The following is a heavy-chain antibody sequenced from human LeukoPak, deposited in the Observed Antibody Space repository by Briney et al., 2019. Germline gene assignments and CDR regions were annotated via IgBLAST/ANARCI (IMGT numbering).Heavy chain of an antibody. CDR1: GGSISSYY. V-gene: IGHV4-59*01. J-gene: IGHJ3*02. Sequence: SETLSLTCTVSGGSISSYYWSWIRQPPGKGLEWIGYIYYSGSTNYNPSLKSRVTTSVDTSKNQFSLKLSSVTAADTAVYYCARGWKRVKSYYYDSSGHPTYAFDIWGQGTMVTVSS. CDR2: IYYSGST. D-gene: IGHD3-22*01. CDR3: ARGWKRVKSYYYDSSGHPTYAFDI.